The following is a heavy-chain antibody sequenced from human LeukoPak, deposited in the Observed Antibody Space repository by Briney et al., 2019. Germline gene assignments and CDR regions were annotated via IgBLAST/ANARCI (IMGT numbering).Heavy chain of an antibody. CDR2: ISLNTGAT. CDR1: AYMFSAYY. J-gene: IGHJ3*02. V-gene: IGHV1-2*02. Sequence: ASVKVSCKASAYMFSAYYMHWVREAPGQGLEWMAWISLNTGATNYAQKFQGRVTMTRDKSISTAYMEVISLTSDDTAVYYCVTSSGYRSSWRAFDIWGQGTMVTVSS. CDR3: VTSSGYRSSWRAFDI. D-gene: IGHD6-13*01.